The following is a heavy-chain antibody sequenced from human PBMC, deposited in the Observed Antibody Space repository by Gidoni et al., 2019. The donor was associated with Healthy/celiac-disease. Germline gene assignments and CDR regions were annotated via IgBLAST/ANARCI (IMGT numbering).Heavy chain of an antibody. Sequence: EVQLVQSVGGLVRPGGSLRLSCAASGFPFAGYGTRWVSQSPGKGLEWVAGINGNGGSKGYADSVKGRFTISRDNAKNYLYLQMNSLRAEDTALYYCARDPLPMKDIVATVTYFDYWGQGTLVTVSS. V-gene: IGHV3-20*04. D-gene: IGHD5-12*01. CDR2: INGNGGSK. CDR1: GFPFAGYG. CDR3: ARDPLPMKDIVATVTYFDY. J-gene: IGHJ4*02.